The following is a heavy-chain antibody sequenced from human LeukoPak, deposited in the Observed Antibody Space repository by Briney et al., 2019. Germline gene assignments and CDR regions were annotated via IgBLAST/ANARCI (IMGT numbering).Heavy chain of an antibody. V-gene: IGHV3-23*01. Sequence: GGSLRLSCAASGFTFSSYAMSWVRQAPGKGLEWVSAISGSGGSTYYADSVKGRFTISRDNSKNTLYLQMNGLRAEDTAVYYCAKDPQWLVPRAGDYFDYWGQGTLVTVSS. CDR1: GFTFSSYA. D-gene: IGHD6-19*01. J-gene: IGHJ4*02. CDR3: AKDPQWLVPRAGDYFDY. CDR2: ISGSGGST.